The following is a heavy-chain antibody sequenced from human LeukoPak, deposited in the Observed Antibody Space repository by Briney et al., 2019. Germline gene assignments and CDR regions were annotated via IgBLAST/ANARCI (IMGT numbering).Heavy chain of an antibody. J-gene: IGHJ4*02. CDR1: GYTLTNYD. D-gene: IGHD3-22*01. CDR3: ARGGNYYDSGGYYYVTTFDY. CDR2: MNPKSGNT. Sequence: ASVKVSCKASGYTLTNYDINWVRQATGQGLEWMGWMNPKSGNTGFAQKFQGRIIMTRNTSITTAYMELSSLRSEDTAVYYCARGGNYYDSGGYYYVTTFDYWGQGTLVTVSS. V-gene: IGHV1-8*01.